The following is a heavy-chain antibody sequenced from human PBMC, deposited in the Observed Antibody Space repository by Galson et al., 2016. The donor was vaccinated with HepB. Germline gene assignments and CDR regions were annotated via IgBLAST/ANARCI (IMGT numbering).Heavy chain of an antibody. CDR2: ISAYNAYT. Sequence: SVKVSCKASGYTFTSYGIIWVRQAPGQGLEWMGWISAYNAYTNYAQNLQGRVTMTIDTSTSTAYMELSSLRSEDTAVYYCARDPFRDYFDYWGQGTLVTVSS. D-gene: IGHD3-10*01. CDR1: GYTFTSYG. V-gene: IGHV1-18*04. CDR3: ARDPFRDYFDY. J-gene: IGHJ4*02.